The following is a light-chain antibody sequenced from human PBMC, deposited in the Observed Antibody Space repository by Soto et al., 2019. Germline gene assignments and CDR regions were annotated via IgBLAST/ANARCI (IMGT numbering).Light chain of an antibody. Sequence: QSVLTQPASVSGSPGQSITISCTGTSSDVGSYNFVSWFQQHPGKAPKLVIYDVTSRPSGVSNRFSGSKSGNTASLTISGFQAEDEADYYCSSYTNSRTYVFGTGTKLTVL. CDR3: SSYTNSRTYV. J-gene: IGLJ1*01. CDR1: SSDVGSYNF. CDR2: DVT. V-gene: IGLV2-14*03.